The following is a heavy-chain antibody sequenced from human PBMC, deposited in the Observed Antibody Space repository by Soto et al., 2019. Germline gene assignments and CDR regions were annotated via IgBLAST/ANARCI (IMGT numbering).Heavy chain of an antibody. D-gene: IGHD6-13*01. V-gene: IGHV3-23*01. CDR1: GFTFSDYA. CDR3: AKDQGSSWYEIDY. J-gene: IGHJ4*02. Sequence: GGSLRLSCAASGFTFSDYAVTWVRQAPGKGLEWVSTISGSGGSTYYADSVKGRFTISRDNSKNTLYLQMNSLRAEDTAVYYCAKDQGSSWYEIDYWGQGTLVTVSS. CDR2: ISGSGGST.